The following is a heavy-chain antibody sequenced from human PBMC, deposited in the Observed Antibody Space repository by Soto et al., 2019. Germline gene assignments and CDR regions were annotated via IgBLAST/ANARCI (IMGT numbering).Heavy chain of an antibody. J-gene: IGHJ4*02. CDR3: VRARAVAGPFDY. CDR2: IYHSGST. Sequence: PSETLSLTCAVSGGSISSGGYSWSWIRQPPGKGLEWIGYIYHSGSTYYNPSLKSRVTISVDRSKNQFSLKLSSVTAADTAVYYCVRARAVAGPFDYWGQGTLVTVS. V-gene: IGHV4-30-2*01. CDR1: GGSISSGGYS. D-gene: IGHD6-19*01.